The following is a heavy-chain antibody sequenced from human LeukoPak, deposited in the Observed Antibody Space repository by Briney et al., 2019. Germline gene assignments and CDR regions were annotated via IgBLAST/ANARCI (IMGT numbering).Heavy chain of an antibody. CDR2: INPDGRDK. CDR3: TSWGDTTAEYFQR. V-gene: IGHV3-7*01. D-gene: IGHD2-21*02. CDR1: GFTFNKCW. Sequence: GGSLRLSCVVSGFTFNKCWMNWVRQAPGKGLEWVTHINPDGRDKYYVDSVKGRFSIYRDNAENSMYLQMNSLRVEDTAVYYCTSWGDTTAEYFQRWGQGTLVTVSS. J-gene: IGHJ1*01.